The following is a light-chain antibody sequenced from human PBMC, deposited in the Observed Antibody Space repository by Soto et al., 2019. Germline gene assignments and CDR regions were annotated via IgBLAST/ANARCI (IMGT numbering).Light chain of an antibody. Sequence: DIQMTQSPSSLSASLGDRVTITCRASQGIDNHLAWYQQKPGKAPKLLIYAASSLQSGVPSRFSGSGSGTDFTLTINNLQPEDFATYYCQQANSFPRTFGPGTKVDIK. CDR2: AAS. J-gene: IGKJ3*01. V-gene: IGKV1-12*01. CDR1: QGIDNH. CDR3: QQANSFPRT.